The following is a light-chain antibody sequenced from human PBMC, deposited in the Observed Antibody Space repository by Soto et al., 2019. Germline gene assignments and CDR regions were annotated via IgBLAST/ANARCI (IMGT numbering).Light chain of an antibody. Sequence: QSALTQPASVSGSPGQSITISCTGTSSDVGGYNYVSWDQQHPGKAPKLMIYEVSNRPSGVSNRFSGSKSGNTASLIISGLQAEDEADYYCSSYTSSSTRVFGGGTKLTVL. CDR1: SSDVGGYNY. CDR3: SSYTSSSTRV. V-gene: IGLV2-14*01. CDR2: EVS. J-gene: IGLJ3*02.